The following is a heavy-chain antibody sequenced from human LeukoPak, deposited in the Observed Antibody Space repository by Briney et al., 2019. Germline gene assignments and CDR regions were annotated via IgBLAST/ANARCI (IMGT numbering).Heavy chain of an antibody. CDR2: IYYSGST. CDR3: ARDRRWLQFFDY. Sequence: KPSETLSLTCTVSGGSISSSSYYWGWIRQPPGKGLEWIGSIYYSGSTYYNPSLKSRVTISVDTSKNQFSLKLSSVTAADTAVYYCARDRRWLQFFDYWGQGTLVTVSS. J-gene: IGHJ4*02. V-gene: IGHV4-39*07. D-gene: IGHD5-24*01. CDR1: GGSISSSSYY.